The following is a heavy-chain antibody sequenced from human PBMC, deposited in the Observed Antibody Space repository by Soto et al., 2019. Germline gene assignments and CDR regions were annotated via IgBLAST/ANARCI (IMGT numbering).Heavy chain of an antibody. J-gene: IGHJ6*03. CDR1: GFTFSSYG. CDR2: ISYDGSNK. Sequence: QVQLVESGGGVVQPGRSLRLSCAASGFTFSSYGMHWVRQAPGKGLEWVAVISYDGSNKYYADSVKGRFTISRDNSKNTLYLQMNSLRAEDTAAYYCAKVGFWDNYYYMDVWGKGTTVTVSS. D-gene: IGHD3-16*01. CDR3: AKVGFWDNYYYMDV. V-gene: IGHV3-30*18.